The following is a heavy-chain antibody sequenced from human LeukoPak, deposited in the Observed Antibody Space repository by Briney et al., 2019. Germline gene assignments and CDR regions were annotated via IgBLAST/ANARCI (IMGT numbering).Heavy chain of an antibody. CDR2: IFGRGGST. J-gene: IGHJ5*02. D-gene: IGHD3-3*01. Sequence: GGSLRLSCAASGFTFSNYAMSWVRQAPGKGLGWVSVIFGRGGSTYYADSVKGRFTISRDNSKNMLYLQMNSLRAEDTAVYYCAKHVNPSTYDFWSGYWSWLDPWGQGTLVTVSS. V-gene: IGHV3-23*01. CDR3: AKHVNPSTYDFWSGYWSWLDP. CDR1: GFTFSNYA.